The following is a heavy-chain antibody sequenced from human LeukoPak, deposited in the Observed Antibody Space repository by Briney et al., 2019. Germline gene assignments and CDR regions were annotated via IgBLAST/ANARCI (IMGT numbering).Heavy chain of an antibody. CDR1: GFTFSNYW. J-gene: IGHJ4*02. CDR3: VRVMPVAGSDS. V-gene: IGHV3-74*01. D-gene: IGHD6-19*01. Sequence: GGSLRLSCAASGFTFSNYWMHWVRQSPGKGLVWVSRVKSDGTITSYADSVKDRFTISRDNAKNTLYLQMKSLRVEDTAVYYCVRVMPVAGSDSWGQGTLVTVSS. CDR2: VKSDGTIT.